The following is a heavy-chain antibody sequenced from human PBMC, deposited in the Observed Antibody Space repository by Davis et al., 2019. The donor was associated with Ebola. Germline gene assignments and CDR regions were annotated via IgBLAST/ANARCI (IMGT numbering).Heavy chain of an antibody. Sequence: GESLKISCAASGFTFSGSAMHWVRQASGKGLEWVGRIRSKSNNYATAYAASVKGRFTISRDDSKSTAYLQMNSLETEDTAVYYCLRRNSGSFSTDGDSWGQGTLVTVSS. CDR3: LRRNSGSFSTDGDS. CDR1: GFTFSGSA. V-gene: IGHV3-73*01. CDR2: IRSKSNNYAT. D-gene: IGHD1-26*01. J-gene: IGHJ4*02.